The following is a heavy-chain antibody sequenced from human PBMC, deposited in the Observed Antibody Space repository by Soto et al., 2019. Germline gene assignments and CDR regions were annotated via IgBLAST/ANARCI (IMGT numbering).Heavy chain of an antibody. D-gene: IGHD3-3*01. CDR2: ISSNGGTT. Sequence: GGSLRLSCSASGFTFSSYAMHLVRQAPGKGLQYVSAISSNGGTTYYADSVKGRFTISRDNSKNTVYLQMSSLRAEDTAVYYCAKDGTPYDFWSGYFSNFDSWGQGTLVTVSS. CDR1: GFTFSSYA. CDR3: AKDGTPYDFWSGYFSNFDS. V-gene: IGHV3-64D*06. J-gene: IGHJ4*02.